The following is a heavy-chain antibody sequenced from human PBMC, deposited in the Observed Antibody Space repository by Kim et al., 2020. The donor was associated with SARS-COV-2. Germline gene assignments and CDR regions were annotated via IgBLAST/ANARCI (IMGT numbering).Heavy chain of an antibody. CDR2: IYYSGST. V-gene: IGHV4-59*08. D-gene: IGHD5-18*01. CDR3: ARHNRWGYSYGYGFDY. Sequence: SETLSLTCSVSGGSISSYYWSWIRQPPGKGLEWIGYIYYSGSTNYNPSLKSRVTISVDTSKNQFSLKLSSVTAADTAVYYCARHNRWGYSYGYGFDYWGQGTLVTVSS. CDR1: GGSISSYY. J-gene: IGHJ4*02.